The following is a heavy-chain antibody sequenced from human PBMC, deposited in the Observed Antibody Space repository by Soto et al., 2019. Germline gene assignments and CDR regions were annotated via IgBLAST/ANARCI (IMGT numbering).Heavy chain of an antibody. CDR1: GLRFSSYW. CDR3: ARFRVPI. D-gene: IGHD3-3*01. V-gene: IGHV3-74*01. CDR2: INIDGSST. J-gene: IGHJ3*02. Sequence: EVQLVESGGGLVQPGGSRGLPCEAFGLRFSSYWLHWVGKAPGEGLGGVSRINIDGSSTSYADSVKGRFTISRDNAKNTLYLQMNSLRAEDTAIYYCARFRVPIWGQGTMVTVST.